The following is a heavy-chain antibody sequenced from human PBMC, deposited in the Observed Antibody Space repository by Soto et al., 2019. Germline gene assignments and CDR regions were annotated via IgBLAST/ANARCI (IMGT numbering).Heavy chain of an antibody. Sequence: QVQLVQSGAEVKKPGASVKLSCRTSGYTFTHYYIHWVRQAPGQGLEWLAIINPASGSTNYAQEFQGRVTLTMDTSTTTVYMELSGLRAEDTAIFYCARVLAAGDHWGQGTLVTVSS. D-gene: IGHD6-13*01. V-gene: IGHV1-46*01. J-gene: IGHJ4*02. CDR3: ARVLAAGDH. CDR1: GYTFTHYY. CDR2: INPASGST.